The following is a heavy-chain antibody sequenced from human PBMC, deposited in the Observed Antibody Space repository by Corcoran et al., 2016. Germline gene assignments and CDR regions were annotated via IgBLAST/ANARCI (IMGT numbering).Heavy chain of an antibody. CDR1: GHTFRNSG. Sequence: QLQLVESGGDVVQPGRSLRVSCAVSGHTFRNSGFHWVRQAPRKGLEWVAVIWYDGSKTYYADSVKGRFTFSRDDYKNTLYLQRNSLTAEDTAINYCATSNPSIIPDYWGQGTRVTVSS. D-gene: IGHD2-2*01. J-gene: IGHJ4*02. V-gene: IGHV3-33*01. CDR3: ATSNPSIIPDY. CDR2: IWYDGSKT.